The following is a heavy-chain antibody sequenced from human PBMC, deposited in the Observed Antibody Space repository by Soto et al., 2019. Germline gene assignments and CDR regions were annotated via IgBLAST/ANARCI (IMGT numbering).Heavy chain of an antibody. CDR3: ATGNSGYPIYYYYYGMDV. V-gene: IGHV1-69*01. Sequence: QVQLVQSGAEVKKPGSSVKVSCKASGGTFSSYAISWVRQAPGQGLEWMGGIIPIFGTANYAQKFQGRVTITADEATSTAYMELSSLRSEDTAVCYCATGNSGYPIYYYYYGMDVWGQGTTVTVSS. CDR1: GGTFSSYA. CDR2: IIPIFGTA. J-gene: IGHJ6*02. D-gene: IGHD3-22*01.